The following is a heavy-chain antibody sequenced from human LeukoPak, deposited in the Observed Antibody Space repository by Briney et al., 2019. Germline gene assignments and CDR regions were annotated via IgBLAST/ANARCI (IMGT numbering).Heavy chain of an antibody. V-gene: IGHV4-39*07. Sequence: SETLSLTCTVSGGSISSSSYYWGWIRQPPGKGLEWIGSVYYTGASYYNPSLKSRVTISIDTSKKHFSLKLTSVTAADTAVYYCARGAPPQNWGQGALVTVSS. J-gene: IGHJ4*02. CDR1: GGSISSSSYY. CDR3: ARGAPPQN. CDR2: VYYTGAS.